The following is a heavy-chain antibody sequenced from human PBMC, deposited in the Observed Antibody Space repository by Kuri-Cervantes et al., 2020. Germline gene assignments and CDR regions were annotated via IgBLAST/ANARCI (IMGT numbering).Heavy chain of an antibody. CDR1: GFTFDDYA. D-gene: IGHD6-19*01. J-gene: IGHJ4*02. Sequence: GESLKISCAASGFTFDDYAMHWVRQAPGKGLEWVSSISSSSSYIYYADSVKGRFSISRDNAKNSLYLQMNSLRAEDTAVFYCARGWGGRLPFFDYWGQGTLVTVSS. CDR2: ISSSSSYI. CDR3: ARGWGGRLPFFDY. V-gene: IGHV3-21*01.